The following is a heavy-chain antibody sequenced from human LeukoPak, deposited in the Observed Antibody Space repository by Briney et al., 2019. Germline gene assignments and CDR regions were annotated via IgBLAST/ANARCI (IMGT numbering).Heavy chain of an antibody. CDR2: IIGSGGDT. J-gene: IGHJ4*02. Sequence: PGGSLRLSCAASGFTFSSYAMSWVRQAPGKGLEWVSTIIGSGGDTYYVDSVKGRFTISRDTSKNTLYLQMKSLRAEDTAVYYCAKAWAAAGTFASWGQGTLVTVSS. CDR3: AKAWAAAGTFAS. D-gene: IGHD6-13*01. CDR1: GFTFSSYA. V-gene: IGHV3-23*01.